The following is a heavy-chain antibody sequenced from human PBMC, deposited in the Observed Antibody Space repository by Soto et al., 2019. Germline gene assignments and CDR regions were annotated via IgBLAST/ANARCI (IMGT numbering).Heavy chain of an antibody. CDR2: TYHRSKWFN. V-gene: IGHV6-1*01. J-gene: IGHJ5*02. Sequence: PSQTLSLTCGISGDSVSSNTVAWNWIRQSPSRGLEWLGRTYHRSKWFNEYAESVKSRISINADTSRNQFSLQLDFVTPEDTAINYCAGAFCGSDCYTDANFGPWGQGTLVTVSS. D-gene: IGHD2-21*01. CDR3: AGAFCGSDCYTDANFGP. CDR1: GDSVSSNTVA.